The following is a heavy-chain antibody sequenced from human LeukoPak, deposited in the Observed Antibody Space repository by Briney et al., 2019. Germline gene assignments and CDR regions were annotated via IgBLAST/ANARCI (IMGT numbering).Heavy chain of an antibody. D-gene: IGHD6-19*01. Sequence: PGGSLRLSCAGSGFTFSHYGIYWVRQAPGKGLEWVAAIWYDGSKQLYRDAVKGRFTISRDDSKNTVFLQMNSLRAEDTAVYYCARGGSGPLDYWGQETLVTVSS. CDR2: IWYDGSKQ. CDR3: ARGGSGPLDY. J-gene: IGHJ4*02. V-gene: IGHV3-33*01. CDR1: GFTFSHYG.